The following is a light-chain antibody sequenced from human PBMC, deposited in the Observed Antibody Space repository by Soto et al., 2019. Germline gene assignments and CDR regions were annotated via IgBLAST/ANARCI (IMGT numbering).Light chain of an antibody. CDR1: QSISSN. V-gene: IGKV3D-11*02. CDR3: QQHSNSSLT. CDR2: DAY. Sequence: EIVITQSPATLSFSPGERATLSCRASQSISSNLAWYRQTPGQAPKLLMFDAYNRETGIPARFSCSGALTECTRTISSLEPEDVSPDFCQQHSNSSLTFGQGTRLEIK. J-gene: IGKJ5*01.